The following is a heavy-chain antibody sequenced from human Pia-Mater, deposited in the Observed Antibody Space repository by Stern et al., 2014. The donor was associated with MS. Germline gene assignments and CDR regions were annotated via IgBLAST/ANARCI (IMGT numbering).Heavy chain of an antibody. CDR1: GYTFSSYG. D-gene: IGHD5-24*01. Sequence: QLVQSGPEVKKPGASVRVSCKGSGYTFSSYGLSWVRQTPGQGLEWMGWISGYKGNTNYAQKFQDRVTMTTDTSTSIAYLELRSLRSDDTAFYYCARGYIMDVCGQGTTFTVSS. V-gene: IGHV1-18*01. J-gene: IGHJ6*02. CDR3: ARGYIMDV. CDR2: ISGYKGNT.